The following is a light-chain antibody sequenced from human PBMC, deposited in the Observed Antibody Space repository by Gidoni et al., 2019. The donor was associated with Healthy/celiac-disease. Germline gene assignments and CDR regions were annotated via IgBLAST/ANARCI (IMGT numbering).Light chain of an antibody. CDR3: SSYTSSSTLV. V-gene: IGLV2-14*03. CDR1: SSDVGDYDY. Sequence: QSALTQPASVSGSPGQSITISCTGTSSDVGDYDYVSWYQQHPGKAPKLMIYDVRNRPSGVSNRFSGSKSGNSASLTISGLQAEDEADYYCSSYTSSSTLVFGTGTKVTVL. J-gene: IGLJ1*01. CDR2: DVR.